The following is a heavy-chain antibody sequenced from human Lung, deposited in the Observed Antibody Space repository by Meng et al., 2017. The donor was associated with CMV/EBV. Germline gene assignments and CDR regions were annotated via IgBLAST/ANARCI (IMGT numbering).Heavy chain of an antibody. J-gene: IGHJ4*02. Sequence: ASVKVSCKASGYTFTGYDMHWVRQAPGQGLEWMGWINPNSGGTNYAQKFQGRVTMTRDTSISTAYMELSRLRSEDTAVYYCARALLFITMVRGAIGYWGQGTLVTVSS. CDR3: ARALLFITMVRGAIGY. V-gene: IGHV1-2*02. CDR1: GYTFTGYD. D-gene: IGHD3-10*01. CDR2: INPNSGGT.